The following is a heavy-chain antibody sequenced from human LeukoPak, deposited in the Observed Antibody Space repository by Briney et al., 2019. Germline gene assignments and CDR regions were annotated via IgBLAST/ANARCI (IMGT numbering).Heavy chain of an antibody. CDR1: GGSFSGYY. V-gene: IGHV4-34*01. J-gene: IGHJ6*03. Sequence: SETLSLTCAVYGGSFSGYYWSWIRQPPGKGLEWIGEINHSGSTNYNPFLKSRVTISVDTSKNQFSLKLSSVTAADTAVYYCARGRRVPARKPRNYYYYMDVWGKGTTVTVSS. CDR2: INHSGST. D-gene: IGHD2-2*01. CDR3: ARGRRVPARKPRNYYYYMDV.